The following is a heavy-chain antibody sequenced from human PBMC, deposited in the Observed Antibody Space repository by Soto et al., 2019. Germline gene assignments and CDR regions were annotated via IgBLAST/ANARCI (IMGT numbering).Heavy chain of an antibody. Sequence: PGGSLRLSCAASGFTFSRFAIHWVRQAPGKGLEWVALISYDGSKEYYADSVKGRFTISRDNSKNTVYLQMNSMRAEDTAVYYCARDQITVRGGYSYYGMDVWGQGTPVTVSS. CDR1: GFTFSRFA. CDR3: ARDQITVRGGYSYYGMDV. CDR2: ISYDGSKE. D-gene: IGHD4-17*01. V-gene: IGHV3-30-3*01. J-gene: IGHJ6*02.